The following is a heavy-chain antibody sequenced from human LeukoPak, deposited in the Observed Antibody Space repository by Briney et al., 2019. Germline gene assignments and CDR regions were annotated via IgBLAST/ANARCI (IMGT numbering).Heavy chain of an antibody. J-gene: IGHJ5*02. CDR3: ARRRGPYCSSTSCPIRWFDP. CDR2: INHSGST. Sequence: SETLSLTCAVYGGSFSGYYWSWIRQPPGKGLEWIGEINHSGSTNYNPSLKSRVTISVDTSKNQFSLKLSSVTAADTAVYYCARRRGPYCSSTSCPIRWFDPWGQGTLVTVSS. D-gene: IGHD2-2*01. V-gene: IGHV4-34*01. CDR1: GGSFSGYY.